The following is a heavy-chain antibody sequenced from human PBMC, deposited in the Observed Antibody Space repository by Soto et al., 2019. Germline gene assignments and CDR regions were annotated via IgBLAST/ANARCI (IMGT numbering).Heavy chain of an antibody. V-gene: IGHV1-69*06. CDR2: IIPIFGTA. J-gene: IGHJ5*02. Sequence: GASVKVSCKASGGTFSSYAISWVRQAPGQGLEWMGGIIPIFGTANYAQKFQGRVTITADKSTSTAYMELSSLRSEDTAVYYCAREVLPPLGNWFAPWGQGTLVTVSS. CDR1: GGTFSSYA. CDR3: AREVLPPLGNWFAP. D-gene: IGHD2-15*01.